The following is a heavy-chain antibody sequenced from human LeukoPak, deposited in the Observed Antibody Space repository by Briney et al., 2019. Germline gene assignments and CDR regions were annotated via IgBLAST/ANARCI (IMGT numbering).Heavy chain of an antibody. D-gene: IGHD1-26*01. Sequence: GASVKVSCKASGYTFTSYDINWVRQATGQGLEWMGWMNPNSGDTGYAQKFQGRVTMTRNTSISTAYMELSSLRSEDTAVYYCAAIRSVVGAFDIWGQGTMVTVSS. V-gene: IGHV1-8*01. CDR1: GYTFTSYD. CDR2: MNPNSGDT. CDR3: AAIRSVVGAFDI. J-gene: IGHJ3*02.